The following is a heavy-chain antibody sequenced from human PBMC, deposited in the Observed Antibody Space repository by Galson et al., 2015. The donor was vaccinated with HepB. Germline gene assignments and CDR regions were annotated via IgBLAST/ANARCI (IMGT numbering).Heavy chain of an antibody. CDR2: IYYSRST. Sequence: LRLSCAASGFTFSNCAMSWVRQPPGKGLEWIGYIYYSRSTNYSPSLKSRGTIFVDTSKNQLSLRLSSVTAADTGVYYCATTATTGSRVPLDYWSQGTLVTVSS. D-gene: IGHD1-1*01. CDR3: ATTATTGSRVPLDY. J-gene: IGHJ4*02. V-gene: IGHV4-59*08. CDR1: GFTFSNCA.